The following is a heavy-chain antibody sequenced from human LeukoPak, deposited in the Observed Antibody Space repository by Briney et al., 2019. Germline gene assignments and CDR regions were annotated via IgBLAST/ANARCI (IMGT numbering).Heavy chain of an antibody. V-gene: IGHV3-21*01. D-gene: IGHD2/OR15-2a*01. CDR2: IGTSRWSI. J-gene: IGHJ5*02. CDR3: VRIPNSASFPNWLDP. Sequence: PGGSLRLSCATSGFIFSTYTMNWIRQAPGQGLEWVSSIGTSRWSIYYADSVRGRFTISRDPARSSVYLQMNSLRAEDTAVYYCVRIPNSASFPNWLDPWGQRALVTVSS. CDR1: GFIFSTYT.